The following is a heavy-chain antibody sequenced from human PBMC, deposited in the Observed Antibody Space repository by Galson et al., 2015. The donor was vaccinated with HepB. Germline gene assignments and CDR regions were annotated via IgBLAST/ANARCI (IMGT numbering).Heavy chain of an antibody. Sequence: CAISGDSVSSNSAAWNWIRQSPSRGLEWLGRTYYRSKWYNDYAVSVKSRITINPDTSKNQFSLQLNSVTPEDTAVYYCARGAWYSSGKVFDYWGQGTLVTVSS. V-gene: IGHV6-1*01. CDR2: TYYRSKWYN. D-gene: IGHD6-19*01. J-gene: IGHJ4*02. CDR3: ARGAWYSSGKVFDY. CDR1: GDSVSSNSAA.